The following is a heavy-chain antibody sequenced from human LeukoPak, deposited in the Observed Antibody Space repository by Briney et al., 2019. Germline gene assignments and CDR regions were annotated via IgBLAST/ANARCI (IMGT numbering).Heavy chain of an antibody. J-gene: IGHJ4*02. CDR1: GGSISSSTYY. Sequence: SETLSLTCTVSGGSISSSTYYWGWIRQPPGKGLEWIGSIDYSGGTYYNPSLKSRVTIFVDTSKNQYSLKLRSVTAADTAVYYCASGRSGWYGVRDYWGQGNLVTVSS. D-gene: IGHD6-19*01. CDR3: ASGRSGWYGVRDY. CDR2: IDYSGGT. V-gene: IGHV4-39*01.